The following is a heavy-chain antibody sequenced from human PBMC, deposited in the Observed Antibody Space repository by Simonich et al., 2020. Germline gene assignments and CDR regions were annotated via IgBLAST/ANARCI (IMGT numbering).Heavy chain of an antibody. J-gene: IGHJ3*02. CDR3: ARNGLVGILKAFDI. V-gene: IGHV1-2*02. CDR2: INPNRGGT. D-gene: IGHD2-21*01. CDR1: GYTFTGYY. Sequence: QVQLVQSGAEVKKPGASVKVSCQASGYTFTGYYMHWVRQAPGQGLECVGGINPNRGGTNYAQKLQGRVPMTRDTSISTAYMELSRLRSDDTAVYYCARNGLVGILKAFDIWGQGTMVTVSS.